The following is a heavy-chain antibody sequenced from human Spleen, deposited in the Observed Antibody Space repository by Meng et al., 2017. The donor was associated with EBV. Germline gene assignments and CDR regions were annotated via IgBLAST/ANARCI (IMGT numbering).Heavy chain of an antibody. CDR3: AYGDYGYSFDY. J-gene: IGHJ4*02. CDR2: ITWDGGIT. Sequence: EVQLVGSGGGVVQPGGSLRLSCAASGFTFDDHSMHWVRQAPGKGLEWVSLITWDGGITFYADSVKGRFTISRDNSKHSLYLQMNSLRTEDTALYYCAYGDYGYSFDYWGQGTLVTVSS. D-gene: IGHD4-17*01. CDR1: GFTFDDHS. V-gene: IGHV3-43*01.